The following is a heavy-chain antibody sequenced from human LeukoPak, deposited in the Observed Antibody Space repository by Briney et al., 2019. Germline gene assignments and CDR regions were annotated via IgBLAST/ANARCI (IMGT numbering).Heavy chain of an antibody. CDR1: GFTFRSNW. CDR3: TRGRSGANPNGLDI. CDR2: IRPDGSGS. D-gene: IGHD2-8*01. J-gene: IGHJ3*02. V-gene: IGHV3-74*01. Sequence: PGGSLRLSCAASGFTFRSNWMHWVRQAPGKGLVWVSRIRPDGSGSNYADSVKGRFTISRDNAKNTVYLQMNGPRAEDTAIYYCTRGRSGANPNGLDIWGQGTMVTVSS.